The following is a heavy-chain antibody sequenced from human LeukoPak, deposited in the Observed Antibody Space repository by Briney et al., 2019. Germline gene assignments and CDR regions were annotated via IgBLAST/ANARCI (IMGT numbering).Heavy chain of an antibody. CDR3: GRAFPPLRTSSAGDL. D-gene: IGHD3-16*01. V-gene: IGHV3-21*01. CDR2: ICYLSSHV. CDR1: GFTFSDYD. Sequence: GGSLRLSCSASGFTFSDYDMNWVRQAPGKGLEWVSSICYLSSHVYYGDSVKGRFSISRDNAKNSLYLQMNSLGAEDTAIYYCGRAFPPLRTSSAGDLWGQGILVTVSS. J-gene: IGHJ4*02.